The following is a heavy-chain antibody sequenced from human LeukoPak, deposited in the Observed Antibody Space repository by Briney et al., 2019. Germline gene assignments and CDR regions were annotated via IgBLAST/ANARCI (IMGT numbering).Heavy chain of an antibody. D-gene: IGHD3-9*01. CDR1: GYTFTGYY. Sequence: EASVKVSCKASGYTFTGYYMHWVRQAPGQGLEWMGWINPNSGGTNYAQKFQGRVTMTRDTSISTAYMELSRLRSDDTAVYYCATSPANYDILTGPDYWGQGTLVTVSS. CDR3: ATSPANYDILTGPDY. CDR2: INPNSGGT. J-gene: IGHJ4*02. V-gene: IGHV1-2*02.